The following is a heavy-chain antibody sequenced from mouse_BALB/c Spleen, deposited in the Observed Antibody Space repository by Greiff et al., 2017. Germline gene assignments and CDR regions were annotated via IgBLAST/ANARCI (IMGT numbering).Heavy chain of an antibody. CDR2: IWAGGST. J-gene: IGHJ4*01. CDR1: GFSLTSYG. D-gene: IGHD1-2*01. Sequence: QVQLKESGPGLVAPSQSLSITCTVSGFSLTSYGVHWVRQPPGKGLEWLGVIWAGGSTNYNSALMSRLSISKDNSKSQVFLKMNSLQTDDTAMYYCARDLVLRPYAMDYWGQGTSVTVSS. CDR3: ARDLVLRPYAMDY. V-gene: IGHV2-9*02.